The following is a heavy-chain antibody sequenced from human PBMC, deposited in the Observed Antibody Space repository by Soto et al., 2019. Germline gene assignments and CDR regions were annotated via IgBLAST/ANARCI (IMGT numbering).Heavy chain of an antibody. D-gene: IGHD3-16*02. CDR2: IYPGDSDT. CDR3: ATLMITFGGVIVNDAFDI. J-gene: IGHJ3*02. V-gene: IGHV5-51*01. CDR1: GYSFTSYW. Sequence: GESLKISCKGSGYSFTSYWIGWVRQMPGKGLEWMGIIYPGDSDTRYSPSFQGQVTISADKSISTAYLQWSSLKASDTALYYFATLMITFGGVIVNDAFDIWGQGTMVTVSS.